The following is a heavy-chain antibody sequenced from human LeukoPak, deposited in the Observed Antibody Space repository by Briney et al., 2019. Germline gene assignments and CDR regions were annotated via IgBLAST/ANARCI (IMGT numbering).Heavy chain of an antibody. J-gene: IGHJ4*02. D-gene: IGHD2-2*01. CDR3: ARDWRGYCSSTSCLSAFDY. Sequence: SETLSLTCTVSGYSISSGYYWGWIRKPPGKGLEWIGSIYHSGSTYYNPSLKSRVTISVDTSKNQFSLKLSSVTAADTAVYYCARDWRGYCSSTSCLSAFDYWGQGTLVTVSS. V-gene: IGHV4-38-2*02. CDR1: GYSISSGYY. CDR2: IYHSGST.